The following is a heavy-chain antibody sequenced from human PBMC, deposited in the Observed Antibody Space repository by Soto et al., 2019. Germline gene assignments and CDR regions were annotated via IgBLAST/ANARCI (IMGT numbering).Heavy chain of an antibody. Sequence: GGSLRLSCAASGFTFSSYGMHWVRQAPGKGLEWVAVIWYDGSNKYYADSVKGRFTISRDNSKNTLYLQMNSLRAEDTAVYYCARDQRVTRLRGPPFDYWGQGTLVTVSS. CDR1: GFTFSSYG. CDR2: IWYDGSNK. CDR3: ARDQRVTRLRGPPFDY. V-gene: IGHV3-33*01. J-gene: IGHJ4*02. D-gene: IGHD4-17*01.